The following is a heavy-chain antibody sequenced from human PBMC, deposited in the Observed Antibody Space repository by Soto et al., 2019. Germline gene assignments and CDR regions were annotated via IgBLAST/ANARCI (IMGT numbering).Heavy chain of an antibody. V-gene: IGHV4-34*01. J-gene: IGHJ4*02. CDR2: INHSGST. CDR1: GGSFSGYY. CDR3: ARDYYFDY. Sequence: SETLSLTCAVYGGSFSGYYWSWIRQPPGKGLEWIGEINHSGSTNYNPSLKSRVTISVDTSKNQFSLKLSSVTAADTAVYYCARDYYFDYWGQGTLVTVSS.